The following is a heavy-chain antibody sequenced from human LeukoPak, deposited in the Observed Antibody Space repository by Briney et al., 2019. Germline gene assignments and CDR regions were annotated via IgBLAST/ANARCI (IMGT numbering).Heavy chain of an antibody. D-gene: IGHD6-13*01. Sequence: GGSLRLSCAVSGFTFSSYGMHWVRQAPGKGLEWVANIMEDGSKENYVDSVKGRFTISRDNAKNSLYLQMNSLRAEDTAVYYCASLIAAAGTLGEIINFDYWGQGTLVTVSS. CDR2: IMEDGSKE. V-gene: IGHV3-7*01. CDR1: GFTFSSYG. CDR3: ASLIAAAGTLGEIINFDY. J-gene: IGHJ4*02.